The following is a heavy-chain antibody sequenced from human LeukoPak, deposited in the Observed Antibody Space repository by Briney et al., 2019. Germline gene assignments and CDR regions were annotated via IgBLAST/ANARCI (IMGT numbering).Heavy chain of an antibody. CDR1: GFTFSSYE. Sequence: GGSLRLSCAASGFTFSSYEMNWVRQAPGKGLEWVSAITGSGAFTDYADSVKGRFSISRDNSKNMLYLQMNSLRAEDTAVYYCAKRSAESSGYFDYWGQGTLVTVSS. CDR3: AKRSAESSGYFDY. CDR2: ITGSGAFT. V-gene: IGHV3-23*01. D-gene: IGHD6-19*01. J-gene: IGHJ4*02.